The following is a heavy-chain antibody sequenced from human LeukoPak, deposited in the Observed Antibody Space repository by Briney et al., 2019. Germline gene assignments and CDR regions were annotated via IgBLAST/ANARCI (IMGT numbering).Heavy chain of an antibody. V-gene: IGHV3-48*03. CDR2: ISRSGITI. Sequence: PGGSLRLSCAASGFTVSSYELNWVRQAPGKGPEWVSYISRSGITIYYADSVKGRFTISRDNAKNSLYLQMNSLRADDTAVYYCARTGDWEYFFDCWGQGTLVTVSS. CDR1: GFTVSSYE. CDR3: ARTGDWEYFFDC. D-gene: IGHD7-27*01. J-gene: IGHJ4*02.